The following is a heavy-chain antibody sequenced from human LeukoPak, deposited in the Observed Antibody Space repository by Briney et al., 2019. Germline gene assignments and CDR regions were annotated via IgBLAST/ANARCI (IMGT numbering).Heavy chain of an antibody. CDR1: GGTFSSYA. D-gene: IGHD3-10*01. Sequence: ASVKVSCKASGGTFSSYAISWVRQAPGQGLEWMGRIIPILGIANYAQKFQGRVTITADKSTSTAYMELSSLRSEDTAVYYCARDDPSGSGSYPYWGQGTLVTVSS. CDR2: IIPILGIA. CDR3: ARDDPSGSGSYPY. V-gene: IGHV1-69*04. J-gene: IGHJ4*02.